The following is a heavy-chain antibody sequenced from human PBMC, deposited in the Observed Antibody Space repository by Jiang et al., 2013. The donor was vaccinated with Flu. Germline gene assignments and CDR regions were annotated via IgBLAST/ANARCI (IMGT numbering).Heavy chain of an antibody. CDR2: ISYDGSNK. J-gene: IGHJ4*02. CDR3: ARDALAYCGGGCYSVPDY. V-gene: IGHV3-30*01. Sequence: RSLRLSCAASGFTFSSYAFHWVRQAPGKGLEWVALISYDGSNKYYADSVKGRFTISRDNSKNTLYLQMNSLRAEDTAVYYCARDALAYCGGGCYSVPDYWGQGTLVTVSS. CDR1: GFTFSSYA. D-gene: IGHD2-21*02.